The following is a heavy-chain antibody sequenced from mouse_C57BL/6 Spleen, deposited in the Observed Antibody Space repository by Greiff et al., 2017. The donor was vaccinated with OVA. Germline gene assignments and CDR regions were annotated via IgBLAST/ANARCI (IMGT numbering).Heavy chain of an antibody. J-gene: IGHJ2*01. CDR3: AREGDYYGSSHFDY. CDR1: GYTFTSYN. V-gene: IGHV1-85*01. CDR2: IYPSDGST. Sequence: LQESGPELVKPGASVKLSCKASGYTFTSYNINWVKQRPGQGLEWIGWIYPSDGSTKYNEKFKGKATLTVATSSSTAYIALHSLTSEDSAVDFGAREGDYYGSSHFDYWGQGTTLTVSS. D-gene: IGHD1-1*01.